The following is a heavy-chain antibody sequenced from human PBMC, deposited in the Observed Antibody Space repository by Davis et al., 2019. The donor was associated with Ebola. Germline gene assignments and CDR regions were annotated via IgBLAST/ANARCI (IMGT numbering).Heavy chain of an antibody. Sequence: PGGSLRLSCAASGFVFSSYAMSWVRQAPGRGLEWVSSVSGSGGNTDYADSVKGRFTISRDNSKGTLFLQMNSLTAADTARYYCAKDLNNWRDAEGTFDIWGQGTLVTVSS. J-gene: IGHJ3*02. V-gene: IGHV3-23*01. D-gene: IGHD1-1*01. CDR2: VSGSGGNT. CDR3: AKDLNNWRDAEGTFDI. CDR1: GFVFSSYA.